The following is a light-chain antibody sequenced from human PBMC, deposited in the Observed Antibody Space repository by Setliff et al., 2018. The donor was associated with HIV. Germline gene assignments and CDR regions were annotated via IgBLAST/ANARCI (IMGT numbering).Light chain of an antibody. CDR2: EVS. J-gene: IGLJ1*01. Sequence: QSALTQPASVSGSPGQSITISCTGTSSDVGGYNYVSWYQQHPGKAPKLMIYEVSNRPSGVSDRFSGSKFGNTASLTISGLQTEDEADYFCSSYTSSSPLYVFGTGTKVTVL. V-gene: IGLV2-14*01. CDR1: SSDVGGYNY. CDR3: SSYTSSSPLYV.